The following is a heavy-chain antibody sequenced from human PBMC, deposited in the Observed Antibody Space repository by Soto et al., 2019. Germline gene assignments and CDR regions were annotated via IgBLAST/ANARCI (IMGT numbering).Heavy chain of an antibody. CDR3: ARAVDYGDYLPTTLDY. CDR2: IIPIFGTA. V-gene: IGHV1-69*13. D-gene: IGHD4-17*01. Sequence: ASVKVSCKASGGTFSSYAISWVRQAPGQGLEWMGVIIPIFGTANYAQKFQGRVTITADESTSTAYMELSSLRSEDTAVYYCARAVDYGDYLPTTLDYWGQGTLVTVSS. CDR1: GGTFSSYA. J-gene: IGHJ4*02.